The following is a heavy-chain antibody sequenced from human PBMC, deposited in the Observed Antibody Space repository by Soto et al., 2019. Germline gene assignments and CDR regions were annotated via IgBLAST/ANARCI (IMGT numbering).Heavy chain of an antibody. CDR1: GGSISSGDYY. CDR2: IYYSGST. J-gene: IGHJ4*02. V-gene: IGHV4-30-4*01. CDR3: ARVPNKSEQLVHFDY. Sequence: PSETLSLTCTVSGGSISSGDYYWSWIRQPPGKGLEWIGYIYYSGSTYYNPSLKSRVTISVDTSKNQFSLKLSSVTAADTAVYYCARVPNKSEQLVHFDYWGQGTLVTVSS. D-gene: IGHD6-6*01.